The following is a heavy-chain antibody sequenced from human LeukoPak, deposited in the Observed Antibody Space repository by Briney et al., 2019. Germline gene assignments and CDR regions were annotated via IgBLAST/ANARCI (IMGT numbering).Heavy chain of an antibody. J-gene: IGHJ4*02. CDR1: GFTFSTFA. CDR2: IFPSGGEI. D-gene: IGHD7-27*01. Sequence: IPGGSLRLSCAASGFTFSTFAMIWVRQPPGKGLEWVSSIFPSGGEIHYADSVKGRFTLSRDNARNSLYLQMNNLRVEDTAVYYCGRGHWGLDSWGQGTLVSVSS. V-gene: IGHV3-21*01. CDR3: GRGHWGLDS.